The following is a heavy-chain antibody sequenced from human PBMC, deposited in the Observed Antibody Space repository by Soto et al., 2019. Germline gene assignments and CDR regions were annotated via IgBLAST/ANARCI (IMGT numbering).Heavy chain of an antibody. CDR3: AKDSWAIFGVPAGEYYAMDV. Sequence: GGSLRLSCAASGFTFSSYWMSWVRQAPGKGLEWVSAISGSGGTTYYSDSVKGRFTISRDNSKNTVYLQMNDLRVEDAAEYFCAKDSWAIFGVPAGEYYAMDVWGQGTTVTVSS. D-gene: IGHD3-3*01. V-gene: IGHV3-23*01. CDR1: GFTFSSYW. CDR2: ISGSGGTT. J-gene: IGHJ6*02.